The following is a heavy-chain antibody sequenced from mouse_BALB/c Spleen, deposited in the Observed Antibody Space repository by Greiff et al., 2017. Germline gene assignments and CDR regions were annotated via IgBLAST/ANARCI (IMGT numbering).Heavy chain of an antibody. Sequence: VKLMESGPGLVAPSQSLSITCTVSGFSLTSYGVHWVRQPPGKGLEWLGVIWAGGSTNYNSALMSRLSISKDNSKSQVFLKMNSLQTDDTAMYYCARVGGNYGYYAMDYWGQGTSVTVSS. CDR1: GFSLTSYG. CDR2: IWAGGST. D-gene: IGHD2-1*01. CDR3: ARVGGNYGYYAMDY. V-gene: IGHV2-9*02. J-gene: IGHJ4*01.